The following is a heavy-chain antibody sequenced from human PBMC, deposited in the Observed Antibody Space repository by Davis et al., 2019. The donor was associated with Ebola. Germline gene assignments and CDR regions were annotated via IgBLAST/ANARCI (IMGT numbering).Heavy chain of an antibody. CDR2: ISSSSSYI. CDR1: GFTFSSYS. V-gene: IGHV3-21*01. Sequence: GGSLRLSCAASGFTFSSYSMNWVRQAPGKGLEWVSSISSSSSYIYYADSVKGRFTISRDNAKNSLYLQMNSLRAEDTAVYYCARDLAMVRGVINLGYYYYGMDVWGQGTTVTVSS. D-gene: IGHD3-10*01. J-gene: IGHJ6*02. CDR3: ARDLAMVRGVINLGYYYYGMDV.